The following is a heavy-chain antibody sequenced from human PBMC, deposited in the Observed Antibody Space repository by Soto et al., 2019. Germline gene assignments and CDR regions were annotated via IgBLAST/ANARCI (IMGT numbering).Heavy chain of an antibody. CDR2: NSWNSGNI. V-gene: IGHV3-9*01. CDR1: GFTFDDYA. Sequence: PGGSLRLSCAASGFTFDDYAMYWVRQVLGKGLEWVSSNSWNSGNIGYADSVKGRFTTSRDNAENSLYLQMNSLRPEDTALYYCVRSKGGYSYGTPFDYWGQGT. CDR3: VRSKGGYSYGTPFDY. J-gene: IGHJ4*02. D-gene: IGHD5-18*01.